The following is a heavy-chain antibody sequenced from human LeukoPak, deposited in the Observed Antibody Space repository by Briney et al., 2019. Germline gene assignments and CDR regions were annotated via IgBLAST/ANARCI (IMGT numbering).Heavy chain of an antibody. J-gene: IGHJ6*03. D-gene: IGHD2-2*01. CDR1: GGSFSGYY. Sequence: PSETLSLTCAVYGGSFSGYYWSWIRQPPGKGLEWIEEINHSGSTNYNPSLKSRVTISVDTSKNQFSLKLSSVTAADTAVYYCARGRLYCSSTSCSYYYYYYMDVWGKGTTVTVSS. CDR2: INHSGST. CDR3: ARGRLYCSSTSCSYYYYYYMDV. V-gene: IGHV4-34*01.